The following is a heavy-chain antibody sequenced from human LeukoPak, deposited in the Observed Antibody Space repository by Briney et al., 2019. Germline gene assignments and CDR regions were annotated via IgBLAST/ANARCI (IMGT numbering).Heavy chain of an antibody. CDR2: INPIGART. J-gene: IGHJ6*04. D-gene: IGHD5-18*01. Sequence: ASVTVSCKASVYTFTNYYMHWVGQAPGQGRDGMGIINPIGARTTYAQKFRGRLTMTRDTSTSTVYMELSSLRSEDTAVYYCARETALVTNYYSYFGMDVWGEGTTVTVSS. CDR1: VYTFTNYY. CDR3: ARETALVTNYYSYFGMDV. V-gene: IGHV1-46*01.